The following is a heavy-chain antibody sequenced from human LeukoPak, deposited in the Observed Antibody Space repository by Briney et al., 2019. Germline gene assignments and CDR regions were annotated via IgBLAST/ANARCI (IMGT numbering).Heavy chain of an antibody. V-gene: IGHV4-4*07. CDR1: DDSISSHY. CDR2: IYTSGST. J-gene: IGHJ3*02. Sequence: SETLSLTCTVSDDSISSHYWSWIRQAAGKGLEWIGLIYTSGSTNYNPSLRSRLTMSVDTSNNQFSLKLSSVTAADTAVYYCARSRSRGAFDIWGQGTMVTVSS. D-gene: IGHD1-26*01. CDR3: ARSRSRGAFDI.